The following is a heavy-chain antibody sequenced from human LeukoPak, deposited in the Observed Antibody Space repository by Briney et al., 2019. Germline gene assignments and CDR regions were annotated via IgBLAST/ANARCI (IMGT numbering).Heavy chain of an antibody. CDR2: ISWNSGSI. D-gene: IGHD4-23*01. Sequence: GGSLRLSCAASGFTFDDYAMHWVRQAPGKGLEWVSGISWNSGSIGYADSVKGRFTISRDNAKSSLYLQMNSLRAEDTALYYCAKDTGGGGLRWNYFDYWGQGALVTVSS. CDR1: GFTFDDYA. CDR3: AKDTGGGGLRWNYFDY. J-gene: IGHJ4*02. V-gene: IGHV3-9*01.